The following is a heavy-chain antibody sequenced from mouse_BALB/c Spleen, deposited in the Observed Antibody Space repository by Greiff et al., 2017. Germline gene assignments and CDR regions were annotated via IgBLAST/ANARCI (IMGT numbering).Heavy chain of an antibody. Sequence: EVQLQESGGGLVQPGGSRKLSCAASGFTFSSFGMHWVRQAPEKGLEWVAYISSGSSTIYYADTVKGRFTISRDNPKNTLFLQMTSLRSEDTAMYYCARHEGYAWFAYWGQGTLVTVSA. CDR3: ARHEGYAWFAY. V-gene: IGHV5-17*02. CDR1: GFTFSSFG. D-gene: IGHD3-1*01. CDR2: ISSGSSTI. J-gene: IGHJ3*01.